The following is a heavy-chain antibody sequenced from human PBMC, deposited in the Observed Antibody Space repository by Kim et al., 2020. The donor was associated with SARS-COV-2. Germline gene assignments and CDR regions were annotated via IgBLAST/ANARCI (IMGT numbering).Heavy chain of an antibody. CDR2: ISSSSSYI. Sequence: GGSLRLSCAASGFTFSSYSMNWVRQAPGKGLEWVSSISSSSSYIYYADSVKGRFTISRDNAKNSLYLQMNSLRAEDTAVYYCARVPRGGFDWLLYPPDYWGQGTLVTVSS. CDR3: ARVPRGGFDWLLYPPDY. J-gene: IGHJ4*02. CDR1: GFTFSSYS. D-gene: IGHD3-9*01. V-gene: IGHV3-21*01.